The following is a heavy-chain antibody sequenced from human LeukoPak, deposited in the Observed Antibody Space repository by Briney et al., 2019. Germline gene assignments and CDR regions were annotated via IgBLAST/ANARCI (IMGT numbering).Heavy chain of an antibody. CDR3: ARVGYDILTGYLPYYYYYGMDV. J-gene: IGHJ6*02. D-gene: IGHD3-9*01. V-gene: IGHV1-46*01. CDR2: INPSGGST. CDR1: GYTFTSYY. Sequence: ASVTVSCKASGYTFTSYYMHWVRQAPGQGLEWMGIINPSGGSTSYAQKFQGRVTMTRDTSTSTVYMELSSLRSGDTAVYYCARVGYDILTGYLPYYYYYGMDVWGQGTTVTVSS.